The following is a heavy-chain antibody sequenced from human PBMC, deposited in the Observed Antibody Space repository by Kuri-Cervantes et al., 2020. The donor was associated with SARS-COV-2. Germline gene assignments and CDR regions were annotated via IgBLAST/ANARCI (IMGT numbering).Heavy chain of an antibody. J-gene: IGHJ6*03. CDR1: GFTFSIYG. V-gene: IGHV3-33*01. CDR2: IWYDGSNK. D-gene: IGHD1-26*01. CDR3: ASQDPLPGRTSGSYYYYYYYMDV. Sequence: EGSLRLSCAASGFTFSIYGMHWVRQAPGKGLEWVAVIWYDGSNKYYADSVKGRFTISRDKAKNTLYLQMNSLRAEDTAVYYCASQDPLPGRTSGSYYYYYYYMDVWGKGTMVTVSS.